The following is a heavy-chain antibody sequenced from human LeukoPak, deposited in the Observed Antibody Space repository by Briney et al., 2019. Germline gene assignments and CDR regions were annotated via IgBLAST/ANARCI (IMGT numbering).Heavy chain of an antibody. CDR1: GFTFSSYS. CDR2: ISSSSSYI. Sequence: GGSLRLSCAASGFTFSSYSMNWVRQAPGKGLEWVSSISSSSSYIYYADSVKGRFTTSRDNAKNSLYLQMNSLRAEDTAVYYCARDDSGAFDIWGQGTMVTVSS. J-gene: IGHJ3*02. D-gene: IGHD1-26*01. CDR3: ARDDSGAFDI. V-gene: IGHV3-21*01.